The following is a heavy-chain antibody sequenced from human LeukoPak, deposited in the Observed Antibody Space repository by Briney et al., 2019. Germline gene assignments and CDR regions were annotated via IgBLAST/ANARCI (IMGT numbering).Heavy chain of an antibody. CDR2: INPSGGST. CDR1: GYIFTSYF. CDR3: ARALPHRRLMDTTMEQHWFDP. Sequence: ASVTVSCKASGYIFTSYFMHWVRQAPGQGLEWMGLINPSGGSTRYAQKFQGRVTMTRDMSTSTVYMELSSLRSEDTAVYYCARALPHRRLMDTTMEQHWFDPWGQGTLVTVSS. J-gene: IGHJ5*02. V-gene: IGHV1-46*01. D-gene: IGHD5-18*01.